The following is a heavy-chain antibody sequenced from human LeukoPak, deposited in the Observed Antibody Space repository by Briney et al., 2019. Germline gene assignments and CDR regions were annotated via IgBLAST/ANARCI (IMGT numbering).Heavy chain of an antibody. CDR3: ARGDGSGRQQLEGGLDY. J-gene: IGHJ4*02. D-gene: IGHD6-13*01. CDR1: GFTFSSYA. Sequence: GSLRLSCAASGFTFSSYAMHWVRQAPGKGLEWVAVISYDGSNKYYADSVKGRFTISRDNSKNTLYLQMNSLRAEDTAVYYCARGDGSGRQQLEGGLDYWGQGTLVTVSS. V-gene: IGHV3-30*04. CDR2: ISYDGSNK.